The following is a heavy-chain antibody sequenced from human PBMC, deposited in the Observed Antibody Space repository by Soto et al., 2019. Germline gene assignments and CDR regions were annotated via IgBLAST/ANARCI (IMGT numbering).Heavy chain of an antibody. CDR1: GFTFSSYA. V-gene: IGHV3-23*01. D-gene: IGHD6-19*01. J-gene: IGHJ4*02. CDR2: ISGSGGST. Sequence: PGGSLRLSCAASGFTFSSYAMSWVRQAPGKGLEWVSAISGSGGSTYYADSVKGRFTISRDNSKNTLYLQMNSLRAEDTAVYYCAKVRAVRYSSGWHFDYWGQGTLVTVSS. CDR3: AKVRAVRYSSGWHFDY.